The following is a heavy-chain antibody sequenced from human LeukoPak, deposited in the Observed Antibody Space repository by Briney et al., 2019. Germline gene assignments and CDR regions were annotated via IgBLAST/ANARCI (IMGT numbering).Heavy chain of an antibody. J-gene: IGHJ4*02. V-gene: IGHV3-23*01. D-gene: IGHD5-12*01. CDR3: AKGGYDYIEVGYFAH. CDR2: VIGSVAST. Sequence: PGRSLRLSCAASGFTFSNYAMSWVRQSPGKGLEWVSMVIGSVASTFYADSVKGRFTISRDNSKNTLYLQMTRPRAEDTAVYYCAKGGYDYIEVGYFAHWGPGTLVTVSS. CDR1: GFTFSNYA.